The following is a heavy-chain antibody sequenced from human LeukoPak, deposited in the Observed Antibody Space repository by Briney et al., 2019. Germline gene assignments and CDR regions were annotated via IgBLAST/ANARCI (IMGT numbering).Heavy chain of an antibody. Sequence: ASVKVSCKASGYTFTNYAMHWVRQAPGQRLEWMGWINAGNGNTKYSHKFQGRVTITRDTSASTAYMELSSLRSEDTAVYYCARESDCGGDCYDWFDPWGQGTLVTVSS. V-gene: IGHV1-3*01. CDR1: GYTFTNYA. CDR2: INAGNGNT. J-gene: IGHJ5*02. CDR3: ARESDCGGDCYDWFDP. D-gene: IGHD2-21*02.